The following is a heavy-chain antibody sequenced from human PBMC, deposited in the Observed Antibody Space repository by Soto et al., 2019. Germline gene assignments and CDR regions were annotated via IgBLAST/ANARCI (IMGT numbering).Heavy chain of an antibody. CDR1: GFTFTSSA. J-gene: IGHJ3*02. Sequence: SVKVSCKASGFTFTSSAMQWVRQARGQRLEWIGWIVVGSGNTNYAQKFQERVTITRDMSTSTAYMELSSLRSEDTAVYYCARLSNLDYGDLAFDIWGQGTMVTVSS. V-gene: IGHV1-58*02. CDR2: IVVGSGNT. CDR3: ARLSNLDYGDLAFDI. D-gene: IGHD4-17*01.